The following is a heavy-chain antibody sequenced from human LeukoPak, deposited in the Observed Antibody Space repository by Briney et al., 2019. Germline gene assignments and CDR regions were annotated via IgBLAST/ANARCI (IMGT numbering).Heavy chain of an antibody. D-gene: IGHD1-7*01. J-gene: IGHJ5*02. CDR1: GGTFSSYA. CDR3: ARDNYAGANWFPP. CDR2: IIPIFGTA. Sequence: SVKASCKASGGTFSSYAISWVRQAPGQGLEWMGGIIPIFGTANYAEKFQGRVTNTTTESTSTAYMELGSLRSEDTAGYYCARDNYAGANWFPPWGQGTLVTVSS. V-gene: IGHV1-69*05.